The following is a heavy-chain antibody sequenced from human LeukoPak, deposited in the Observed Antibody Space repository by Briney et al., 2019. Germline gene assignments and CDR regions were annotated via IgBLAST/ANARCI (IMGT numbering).Heavy chain of an antibody. CDR3: ASASGQPPYFDY. Sequence: ASVKVSCKASGYTFTSYYMHWVRQAPGQGLEWMGIINPSGGSTSYAQKFQGRVTTTRDTSTSTVYMELSSLRSEDTAVYYCASASGQPPYFDYWGQGTLVTVSS. CDR2: INPSGGST. V-gene: IGHV1-46*01. D-gene: IGHD6-19*01. CDR1: GYTFTSYY. J-gene: IGHJ4*02.